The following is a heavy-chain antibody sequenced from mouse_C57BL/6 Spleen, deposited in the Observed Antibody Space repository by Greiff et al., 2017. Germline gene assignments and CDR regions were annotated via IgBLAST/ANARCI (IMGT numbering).Heavy chain of an antibody. J-gene: IGHJ2*01. V-gene: IGHV1-69*01. D-gene: IGHD1-1*01. CDR3: ARSISITTVVAFDY. CDR1: GYTFTSYW. Sequence: QVQLKQPGAELVMPGASVKLSCKASGYTFTSYWMHWVKQRPGQGLEWIGEIDPSDSYTNYNQKFKGKSTLTVDKSSSTAYMQLSSLTSEDSAVYYCARSISITTVVAFDYWGQGTTLTVSS. CDR2: IDPSDSYT.